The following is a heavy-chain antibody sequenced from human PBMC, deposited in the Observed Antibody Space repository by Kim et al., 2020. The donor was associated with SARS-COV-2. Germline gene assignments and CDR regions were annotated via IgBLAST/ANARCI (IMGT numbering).Heavy chain of an antibody. Sequence: YNPSLQSRVTISVDTSKNQFSLKLSSVTAADTAVYYCARSAFSTSWYFDLWGRGTLVTVSS. CDR3: ARSAFSTSWYFDL. V-gene: IGHV4-4*09. D-gene: IGHD2-15*01. J-gene: IGHJ2*01.